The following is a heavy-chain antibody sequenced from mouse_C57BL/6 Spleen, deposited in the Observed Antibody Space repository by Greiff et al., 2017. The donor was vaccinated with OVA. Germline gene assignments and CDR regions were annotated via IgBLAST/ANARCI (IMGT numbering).Heavy chain of an antibody. CDR3: ARPAYYSNYAWFAY. CDR1: GYTFTDYN. CDR2: INPNNGGT. D-gene: IGHD2-5*01. J-gene: IGHJ3*01. V-gene: IGHV1-18*01. Sequence: EVKLQESGPELVKPGASVKIPCKASGYTFTDYNMDWVKQSHGKSLEWIGDINPNNGGTIYNQKFKGKATLTVDKSSSTAYMELRSLTSEDTAVYYCARPAYYSNYAWFAYWGQGTLVTVSA.